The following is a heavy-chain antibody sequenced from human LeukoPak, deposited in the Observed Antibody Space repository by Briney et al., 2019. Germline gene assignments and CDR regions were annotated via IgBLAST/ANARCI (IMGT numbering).Heavy chain of an antibody. V-gene: IGHV1-18*01. Sequence: PGASVKVSCKASGYTFTSYGISWVRQAPGQGLEWMGWISAYNGHTNYAQELQGRVTMTTETSTSTAYMELRSLRSDDTAVYYCARGYYYDSSGYQYYYGMDVWGQGTTVTVSS. D-gene: IGHD3-22*01. J-gene: IGHJ6*02. CDR3: ARGYYYDSSGYQYYYGMDV. CDR2: ISAYNGHT. CDR1: GYTFTSYG.